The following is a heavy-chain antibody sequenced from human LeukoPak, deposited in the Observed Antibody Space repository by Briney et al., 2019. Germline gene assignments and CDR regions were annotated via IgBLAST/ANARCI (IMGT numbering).Heavy chain of an antibody. CDR3: ARDSYYYDSSGYRVDAFDI. D-gene: IGHD3-22*01. Sequence: TGGSLRLSCAASGFTFSSYWMNWARQAPGKGLEWVSYISSSGSTIYYADSVKGRFTISRDNAKNSLYLQMNSLRAEDTAVYYCARDSYYYDSSGYRVDAFDIWGQGTMVTVSS. CDR1: GFTFSSYW. V-gene: IGHV3-48*04. J-gene: IGHJ3*02. CDR2: ISSSGSTI.